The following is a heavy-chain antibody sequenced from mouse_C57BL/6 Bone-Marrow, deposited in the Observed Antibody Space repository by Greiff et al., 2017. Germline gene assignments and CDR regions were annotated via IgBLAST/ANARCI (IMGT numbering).Heavy chain of an antibody. Sequence: VQLQQSGPGLVKPSQSLSLTCSVTGYSITSGYYWNWIRQFPGNKLEWMGYISYDGSHNYNPSLKNRISITRDTSKNQFFLKLTSVTTEDTATYYCARPYCYGSAYWYFDVWGTGTTVTVSS. CDR1: GYSITSGYY. CDR2: ISYDGSH. CDR3: ARPYCYGSAYWYFDV. J-gene: IGHJ1*03. V-gene: IGHV3-6*01. D-gene: IGHD1-1*01.